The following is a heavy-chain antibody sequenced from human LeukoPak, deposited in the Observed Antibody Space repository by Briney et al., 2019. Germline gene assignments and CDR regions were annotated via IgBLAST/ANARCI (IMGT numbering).Heavy chain of an antibody. CDR2: ISSSSSYI. V-gene: IGHV3-21*01. Sequence: GGSLRLSCAASGFTFSSYSMNWVRQAPGKGLEWVSSISSSSSYIYYADSVKGRFTISRDNAKNSLYLQMNNLRAEDTAVYYCARDFVTGGIGMDVWGQGTTVTVSS. J-gene: IGHJ6*02. CDR3: ARDFVTGGIGMDV. CDR1: GFTFSSYS. D-gene: IGHD6-13*01.